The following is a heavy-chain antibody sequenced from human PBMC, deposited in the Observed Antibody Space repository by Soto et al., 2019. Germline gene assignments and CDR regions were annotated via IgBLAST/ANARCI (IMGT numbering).Heavy chain of an antibody. CDR2: TIPLSGTT. CDR1: GDTFTNSV. J-gene: IGHJ3*01. D-gene: IGHD3-10*01. Sequence: QVQLVQSGVEVTTPGSSVRVSCKASGDTFTNSVISWVRQAPGQGLEWMGGTIPLSGTTDYAQKFQGRLTITTDESTTTAYMEVSRLTSEDTAVYYCVAELDFGKLSVVWGQGTTVIVSS. V-gene: IGHV1-69*01. CDR3: VAELDFGKLSVV.